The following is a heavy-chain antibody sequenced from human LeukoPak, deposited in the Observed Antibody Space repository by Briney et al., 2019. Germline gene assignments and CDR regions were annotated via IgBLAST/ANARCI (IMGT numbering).Heavy chain of an antibody. J-gene: IGHJ4*02. D-gene: IGHD6-19*01. V-gene: IGHV3-48*03. Sequence: GGSLRLSCVVSGFPFSVYEMNWVRQAPGKGLEWVSNIASSGTIKYYADSVKGRFSISRDNAKSSLYLQMNSLRVEDTAVYYCALLAVANDFDYWGQGALVTVSS. CDR2: IASSGTIK. CDR3: ALLAVANDFDY. CDR1: GFPFSVYE.